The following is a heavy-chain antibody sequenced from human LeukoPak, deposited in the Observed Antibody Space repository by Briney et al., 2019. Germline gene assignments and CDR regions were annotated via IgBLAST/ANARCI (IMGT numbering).Heavy chain of an antibody. Sequence: ASVKVSCKASGYTFTGYYMHWERQAPGQGLEWMGWINPNSGGTNYAQKFQGRVTMTRDTSISTAYMELSRLRSDDTAVYYCARGGPIAVAGFKYYYYMDVWGKGTTVTVSS. CDR1: GYTFTGYY. J-gene: IGHJ6*03. CDR2: INPNSGGT. V-gene: IGHV1-2*02. D-gene: IGHD6-19*01. CDR3: ARGGPIAVAGFKYYYYMDV.